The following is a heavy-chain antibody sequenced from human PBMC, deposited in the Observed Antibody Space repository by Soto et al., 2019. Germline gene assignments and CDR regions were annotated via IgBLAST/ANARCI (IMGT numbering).Heavy chain of an antibody. CDR2: IYYSGST. J-gene: IGHJ5*02. Sequence: SETLSLTCTVSGGSISSYYWSWIRQPPGKGLEWIGYIYYSGSTNYNPSLRSRVTISVDTSKNQFSLKLSSVTAADTAVYYCARDQQQLVHRWFDLWGQGTRVTVAS. CDR3: ARDQQQLVHRWFDL. D-gene: IGHD6-13*01. CDR1: GGSISSYY. V-gene: IGHV4-59*01.